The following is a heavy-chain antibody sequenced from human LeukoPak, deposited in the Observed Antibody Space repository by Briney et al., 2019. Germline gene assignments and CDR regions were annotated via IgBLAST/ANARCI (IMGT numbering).Heavy chain of an antibody. V-gene: IGHV1-18*01. Sequence: ASVKVSCKASGYTFTSYGISWVRQAPGQGLEWTGWISAYNGNTNYAQKLQGRVTMTTDTSTSTAYMELRSLRSDDTAVYYCARLVGSYYDFWSGYYPFDYWGQGTLVTVSS. J-gene: IGHJ4*02. CDR1: GYTFTSYG. D-gene: IGHD3-3*01. CDR3: ARLVGSYYDFWSGYYPFDY. CDR2: ISAYNGNT.